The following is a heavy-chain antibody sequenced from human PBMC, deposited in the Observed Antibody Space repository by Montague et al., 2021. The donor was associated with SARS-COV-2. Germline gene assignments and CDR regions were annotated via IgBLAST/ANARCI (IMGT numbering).Heavy chain of an antibody. D-gene: IGHD5-12*01. J-gene: IGHJ3*02. CDR1: GGSISSRSYY. CDR2: IHYSGST. CDR3: ARHGDSGYEPDGFHI. V-gene: IGHV4-39*01. Sequence: SETLSLTCTVSGGSISSRSYYWGWIRQSPGIGLEWIGSIHYSGSTFYNPSLKSRVTISVDTSKNQFSLRVSGVTAEDTTVYFCARHGDSGYEPDGFHIWGQGTRVTVSS.